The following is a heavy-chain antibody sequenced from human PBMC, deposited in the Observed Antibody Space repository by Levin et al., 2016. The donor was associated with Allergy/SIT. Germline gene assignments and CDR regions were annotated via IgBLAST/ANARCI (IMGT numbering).Heavy chain of an antibody. Sequence: GGSLRLSCAASGFTFSSYAMSWVRQAPGKGLEWVSAISGSGGSTYYADSVKGRFTISRDNSKNTLYLQMNSLRAEDTAVYYCAKELYYDYVWGSYHLDAFDIWGQGTMVTVSS. CDR2: ISGSGGST. CDR3: AKELYYDYVWGSYHLDAFDI. D-gene: IGHD3-16*02. CDR1: GFTFSSYA. J-gene: IGHJ3*02. V-gene: IGHV3-23*01.